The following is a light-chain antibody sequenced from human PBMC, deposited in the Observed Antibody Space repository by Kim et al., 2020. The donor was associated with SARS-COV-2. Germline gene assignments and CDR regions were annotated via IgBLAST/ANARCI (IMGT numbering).Light chain of an antibody. CDR2: NAS. V-gene: IGKV3-11*01. CDR3: QQRSNWPLS. Sequence: MSPGERATHSYRASQSVSSNFAWYKHKRGQAPRLPIYNASNRATGIPARCSGSGSGTDFTLTISSLEPEDFAVYYCQQRSNWPLSFGGGTKVDIK. J-gene: IGKJ4*01. CDR1: QSVSSN.